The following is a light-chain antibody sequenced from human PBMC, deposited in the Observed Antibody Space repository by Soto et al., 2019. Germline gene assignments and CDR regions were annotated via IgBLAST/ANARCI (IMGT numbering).Light chain of an antibody. CDR1: QSLLRTNGYTY. CDR2: LAS. J-gene: IGKJ4*01. CDR3: MQARQTPLT. Sequence: EIVMTQSPLSLPVTPGEPASISCMSSQSLLRTNGYTYLDWYVQKSGQSPQLLIYLASNRAAGVSDRFRGSGSGTNFTLTITKVEADDVGVYYCMQARQTPLTFGGGTKVEIK. V-gene: IGKV2-28*01.